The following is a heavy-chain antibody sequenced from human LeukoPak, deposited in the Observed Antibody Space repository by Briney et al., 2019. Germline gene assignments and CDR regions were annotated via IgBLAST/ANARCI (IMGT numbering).Heavy chain of an antibody. V-gene: IGHV3-23*01. CDR2: ISGSGGST. CDR1: GFTFSSYA. CDR3: ATTRGGAGYFDY. D-gene: IGHD1-26*01. Sequence: GGSLRLSCAASGFTFSSYAMSWVRQAPGKGLEWVSAISGSGGSTYYADSVKGRFTISRDNSKNTLYLQMNSLRAEDTAVHYCATTRGGAGYFDYWGQGTLVTASS. J-gene: IGHJ4*02.